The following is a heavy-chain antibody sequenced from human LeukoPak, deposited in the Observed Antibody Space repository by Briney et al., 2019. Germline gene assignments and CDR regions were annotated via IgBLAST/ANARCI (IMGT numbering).Heavy chain of an antibody. V-gene: IGHV3-30*02. CDR1: GFIFSNYA. Sequence: GGSLRLSCAASGFIFSNYAMHWVRQTPGKGLEWVAFIRYDGSNEYEADSVKGRFTISRDSSKNNLDLQMNSLRAEDPAVYYCAKTLGVGGTFPPPFDFWGQGTLVTVSS. J-gene: IGHJ4*02. CDR3: AKTLGVGGTFPPPFDF. CDR2: IRYDGSNE. D-gene: IGHD1-26*01.